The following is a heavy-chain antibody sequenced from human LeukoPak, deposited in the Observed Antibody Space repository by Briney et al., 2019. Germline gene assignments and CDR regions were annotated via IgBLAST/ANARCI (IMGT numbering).Heavy chain of an antibody. CDR1: GFTFSSSW. V-gene: IGHV3-7*03. CDR3: ARDPCHGALDY. J-gene: IGHJ4*02. CDR2: IKQDGTEE. Sequence: GGSLRLSCVASGFTFSSSWMSWVRRAAGKGLEWVANIKQDGTEEYYVDSVRGRFSIFKDNAKNSLYLQMNSLRAEDTAVYYCARDPCHGALDYWGQGALVTVSS. D-gene: IGHD2-2*01.